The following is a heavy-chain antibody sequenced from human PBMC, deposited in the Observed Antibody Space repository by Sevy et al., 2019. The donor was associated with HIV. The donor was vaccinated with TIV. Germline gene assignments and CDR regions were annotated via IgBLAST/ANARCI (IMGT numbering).Heavy chain of an antibody. D-gene: IGHD2-2*01. CDR2: INQGGSQE. CDR3: ATILPAGVPAEYFQH. Sequence: GGSLRLSFAASGLTFSSYSMTWVRQAPGKGLEWVANINQGGSQEYYVDSVKGRFTISRDNAKNSLYLQINSLRAEDTAVYYCATILPAGVPAEYFQHWGQGTLVTVSS. J-gene: IGHJ1*01. CDR1: GLTFSSYS. V-gene: IGHV3-7*01.